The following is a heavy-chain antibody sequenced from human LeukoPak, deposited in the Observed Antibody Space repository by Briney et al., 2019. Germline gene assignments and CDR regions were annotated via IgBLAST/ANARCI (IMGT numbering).Heavy chain of an antibody. CDR1: GDSVSSNSAA. CDR2: TYYRSKWYN. Sequence: SPTLSLTRAISGDSVSSNSAAWNWIRQSPSRGLEWLGRTYYRSKWYNDYAVSVKRRITINPDTSKNQFSLKLSSVTAADTAVYYCAKSITDYYDSSEIDYWGQGTLVTVSS. J-gene: IGHJ4*02. V-gene: IGHV6-1*01. D-gene: IGHD3-22*01. CDR3: AKSITDYYDSSEIDY.